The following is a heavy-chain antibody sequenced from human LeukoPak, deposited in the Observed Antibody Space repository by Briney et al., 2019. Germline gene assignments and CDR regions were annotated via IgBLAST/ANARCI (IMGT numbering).Heavy chain of an antibody. CDR3: ARRGDYVWGSYRYYFDY. J-gene: IGHJ4*02. CDR2: INHSGST. CDR1: DGSFSGYY. D-gene: IGHD3-16*01. Sequence: SETLSLTCAVYDGSFSGYYWSWIRQPPGKGLEWIGEINHSGSTNYNPSLKSRVTISVDTSKNQFSLKLSSVTAADTAVYYCARRGDYVWGSYRYYFDYWGQGTLVTVSS. V-gene: IGHV4-34*01.